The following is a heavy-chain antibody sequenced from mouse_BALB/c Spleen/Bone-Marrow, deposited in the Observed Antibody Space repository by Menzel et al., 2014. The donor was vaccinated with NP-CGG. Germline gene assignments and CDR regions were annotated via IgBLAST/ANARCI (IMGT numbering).Heavy chain of an antibody. D-gene: IGHD2-4*01. V-gene: IGHV1S41*01. CDR2: IAPGSGNT. CDR3: ARSPMITESYAMDY. Sequence: INWIKQRPGQGLEWIGRIAPGSGNTYYNEMFKGKATLTVDTSSSTAYIQLSSLSSEDSPVYFCARSPMITESYAMDYWGQGTSVTVSS. J-gene: IGHJ4*01.